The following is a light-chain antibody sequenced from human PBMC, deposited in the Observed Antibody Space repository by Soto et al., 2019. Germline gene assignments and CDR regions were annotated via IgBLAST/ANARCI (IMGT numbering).Light chain of an antibody. CDR2: DVS. CDR3: CSYAGDLAL. CDR1: SSDVGGYDF. V-gene: IGLV2-11*01. Sequence: SALTQPASVSGSPGQSITISCTGTSSDVGGYDFVSWYQQHPGKAPKLMISDVSKRPSGVPDRFSGSKSGNTASLTISGLQAEDEADYYCCSYAGDLALFGGGTKVTVL. J-gene: IGLJ2*01.